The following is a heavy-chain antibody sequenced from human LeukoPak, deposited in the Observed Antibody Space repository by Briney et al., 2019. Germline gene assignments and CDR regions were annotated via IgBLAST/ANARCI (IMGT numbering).Heavy chain of an antibody. CDR2: ISHSGST. Sequence: PSETLSLTCAVYGGSFSGYYWSWIRQPPGKGLEWIGEISHSGSTNYNPSLKSRVTISVDTSKNQFSLKLSSVTAADTAVCYCARPARYSSGWYDYWGQGTLVTVSS. D-gene: IGHD6-19*01. V-gene: IGHV4-34*01. J-gene: IGHJ4*02. CDR1: GGSFSGYY. CDR3: ARPARYSSGWYDY.